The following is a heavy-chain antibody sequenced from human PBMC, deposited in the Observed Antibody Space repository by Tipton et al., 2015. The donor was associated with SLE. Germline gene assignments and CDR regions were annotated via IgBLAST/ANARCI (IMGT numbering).Heavy chain of an antibody. J-gene: IGHJ4*02. D-gene: IGHD3-10*01. Sequence: TLSLTCAVYGGSFSGYNWSWIRQPPGKGLQWIGEINHTGSTNYNPSLKSRVTISVDTSKNQFSLKLSSVTAADTAVYYCALKRGWFGGLLHYWGQGTLVTVSS. CDR1: GGSFSGYN. CDR2: INHTGST. CDR3: ALKRGWFGGLLHY. V-gene: IGHV4-34*01.